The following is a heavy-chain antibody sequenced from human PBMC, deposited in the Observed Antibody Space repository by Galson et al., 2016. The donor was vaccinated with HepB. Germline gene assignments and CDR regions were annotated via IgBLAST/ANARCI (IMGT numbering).Heavy chain of an antibody. CDR3: ARDDSTRYLLIWPTTIWYGMDV. J-gene: IGHJ6*02. Sequence: SVKVSCKASGGTFSSSGISWVRQAPGQGLEWMGGIIPVFGRPRYAQRFQGRVTITADESTNTAYMEMSSLRFEDTAVYYCARDDSTRYLLIWPTTIWYGMDVWGQGTTVTVSS. CDR2: IIPVFGRP. CDR1: GGTFSSSG. V-gene: IGHV1-69*13. D-gene: IGHD5-24*01.